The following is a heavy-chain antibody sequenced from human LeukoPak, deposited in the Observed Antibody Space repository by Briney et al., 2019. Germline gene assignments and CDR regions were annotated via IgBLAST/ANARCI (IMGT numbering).Heavy chain of an antibody. J-gene: IGHJ4*02. V-gene: IGHV1-8*01. Sequence: ASVKVSCKASGYTFTSYDINWVRQATGQGLEWMGWMNPNSGNTGYAQKFQGRVTMTRNTSISTAYMELSSLRSEDTAVYYCARGSPYYDFWSGYYVDWGQGTLVTVSS. CDR1: GYTFTSYD. D-gene: IGHD3-3*01. CDR3: ARGSPYYDFWSGYYVD. CDR2: MNPNSGNT.